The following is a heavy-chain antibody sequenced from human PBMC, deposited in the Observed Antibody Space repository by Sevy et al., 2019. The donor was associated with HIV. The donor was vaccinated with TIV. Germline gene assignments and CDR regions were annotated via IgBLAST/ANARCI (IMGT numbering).Heavy chain of an antibody. Sequence: GGSLRLSCAASGFIFSNYWMNWVRQAPGKGLECVANIKQDGSEKYYVDSVKGRFTISRDNAKNSLYLQMNSLRAEDTAVYYCARLGHCSGGSCFTKGIIVVWGQRTLVTVSS. J-gene: IGHJ4*02. CDR2: IKQDGSEK. CDR3: ARLGHCSGGSCFTKGIIVV. CDR1: GFIFSNYW. V-gene: IGHV3-7*01. D-gene: IGHD2-15*01.